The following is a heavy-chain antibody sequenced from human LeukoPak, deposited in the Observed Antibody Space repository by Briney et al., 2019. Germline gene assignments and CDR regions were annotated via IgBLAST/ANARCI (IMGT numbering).Heavy chain of an antibody. V-gene: IGHV5-10-1*01. D-gene: IGHD5-18*01. CDR1: GYSFTSYW. Sequence: GESLRISCKGSGYSFTSYWISWVRQMPGKGLEWMGKIDPSDSYTNYSPSFQGHVTISADKSISTAYLQWSSLKASDTAMYYCARQVLRGYSYGDDLDYWGQGTLVTVSS. CDR3: ARQVLRGYSYGDDLDY. J-gene: IGHJ4*02. CDR2: IDPSDSYT.